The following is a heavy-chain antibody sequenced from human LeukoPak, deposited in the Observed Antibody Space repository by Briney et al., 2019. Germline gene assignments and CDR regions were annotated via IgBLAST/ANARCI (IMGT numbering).Heavy chain of an antibody. D-gene: IGHD2-2*01. V-gene: IGHV1-46*01. Sequence: GASVKVSCKASGYTFTTYYIHWVRQAPGRGLEWMGIINPSGGSTTYAQKLQGRLSMTSDTSTSTVYMQVSSLRSEDTAVYYCAREGYCSGTNCLPDYWGQGTLVTVSS. CDR3: AREGYCSGTNCLPDY. J-gene: IGHJ4*02. CDR1: GYTFTTYY. CDR2: INPSGGST.